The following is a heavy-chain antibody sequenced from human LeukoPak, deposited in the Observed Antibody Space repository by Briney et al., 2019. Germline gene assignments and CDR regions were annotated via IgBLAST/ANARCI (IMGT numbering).Heavy chain of an antibody. CDR2: ISGSGGST. CDR1: GFTFSSYA. J-gene: IGHJ5*02. CDR3: AKCSAAFSSTSCPSGFDP. D-gene: IGHD2-2*01. Sequence: GGSLRLSCAASGFTFSSYAMSWVRQAPGKGPEWVSAISGSGGSTYYADSVKGRFTISRDNSKNTLYLQMNSLRAEDTAVYYCAKCSAAFSSTSCPSGFDPWGQGTLVTVSS. V-gene: IGHV3-23*01.